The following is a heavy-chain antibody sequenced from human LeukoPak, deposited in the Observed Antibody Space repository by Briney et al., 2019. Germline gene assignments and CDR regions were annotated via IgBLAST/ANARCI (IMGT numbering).Heavy chain of an antibody. CDR2: IYSGGST. CDR1: GFTVSSNY. V-gene: IGHV3-53*01. J-gene: IGHJ4*02. D-gene: IGHD5-18*01. Sequence: GGSLRLSCAASGFTVSSNYMSWVRQAPRKGLEWVSVIYSGGSTYYADSVKGRFTISRDNSKNTLYPQMNSLRAEDTAVYYCARGGGYSYLDYWGQGTLVTVSS. CDR3: ARGGGYSYLDY.